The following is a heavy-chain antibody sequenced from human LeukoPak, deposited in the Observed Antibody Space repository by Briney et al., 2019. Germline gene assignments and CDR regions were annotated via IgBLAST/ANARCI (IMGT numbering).Heavy chain of an antibody. CDR2: ISWNSGSI. D-gene: IGHD1-26*01. CDR1: GFTFDDYA. CDR3: AKVPSGSLAMDV. V-gene: IGHV3-9*01. Sequence: PGGSLRLSCAASGFTFDDYAMHWVRQAPGKGLEWVSGISWNSGSIGYADSVKGRSTISRDNAKNSLYLQMNSLRAEDTALYYCAKVPSGSLAMDVWGQGTTVTVSS. J-gene: IGHJ6*02.